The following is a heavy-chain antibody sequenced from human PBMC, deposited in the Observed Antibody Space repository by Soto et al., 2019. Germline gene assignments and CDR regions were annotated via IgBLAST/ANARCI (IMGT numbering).Heavy chain of an antibody. J-gene: IGHJ4*02. CDR3: VRDGSSYIAAQSFDY. CDR2: ISSSSSTI. D-gene: IGHD6-25*01. Sequence: EVQLVESGGGLVQPGGSLRLSCAASGFTFSSYSMNWVRQAPGKGLEWVSYISSSSSTIYYADSVKGRFTISRDNAKNALYLQMNSLRDEDTAVDYCVRDGSSYIAAQSFDYWGQGTLVTVSP. V-gene: IGHV3-48*02. CDR1: GFTFSSYS.